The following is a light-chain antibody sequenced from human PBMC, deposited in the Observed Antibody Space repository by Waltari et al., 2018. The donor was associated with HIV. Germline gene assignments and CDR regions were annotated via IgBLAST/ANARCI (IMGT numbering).Light chain of an antibody. CDR2: AAS. V-gene: IGKV1-9*01. CDR1: QGIASC. CDR3: QQLISYPIT. Sequence: DIQLTQSPSFLSASVGDSVTITCRASQGIASCLAWYQQKPGKAPKLLIYAASALQTGVPSRFSGSGSGTKFTLTISSLQPEDFATYYCQQLISYPITFGQGTRLDIK. J-gene: IGKJ5*01.